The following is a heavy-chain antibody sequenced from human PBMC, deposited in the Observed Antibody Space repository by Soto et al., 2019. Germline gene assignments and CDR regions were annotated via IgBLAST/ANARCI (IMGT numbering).Heavy chain of an antibody. CDR2: ISFDGSDK. V-gene: IGHV3-30*18. J-gene: IGHJ4*02. Sequence: QVHLVESGGGVAQPGRSLRLSCVASAFSFTPYDMHWVRQAPGKGLEWVAIISFDGSDKYYAYSVKGRFTISRDNSKNTLYLQMNSLRVEDTAVYYCAKPFVGEGLLVSDYWGQGTLVTVSS. CDR3: AKPFVGEGLLVSDY. D-gene: IGHD2-8*02. CDR1: AFSFTPYD.